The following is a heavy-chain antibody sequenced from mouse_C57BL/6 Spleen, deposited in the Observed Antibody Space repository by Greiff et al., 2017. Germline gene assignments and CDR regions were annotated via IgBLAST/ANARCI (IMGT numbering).Heavy chain of an antibody. D-gene: IGHD1-1*01. CDR2: IDPSDSET. V-gene: IGHV1-52*01. J-gene: IGHJ2*01. CDR3: ARSGYYGKGDYLDY. Sequence: QVQLQQPGAELVRPGSSVKLSCKASGYTFTSYWLHWVKQRPIQGLEWIGNIDPSDSETHYNQKFKDKATLTVDKSSSTAYMQLSSLTSEDSAVYYCARSGYYGKGDYLDYWGQGTTLTVSS. CDR1: GYTFTSYW.